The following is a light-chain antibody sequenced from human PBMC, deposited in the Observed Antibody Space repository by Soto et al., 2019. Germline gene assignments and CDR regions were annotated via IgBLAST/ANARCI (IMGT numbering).Light chain of an antibody. CDR2: DVS. CDR3: CSYAGSNTRDVV. Sequence: QSALTQPRSVSGSPGQSVTISCTGTSSDVGGYNYVSWYQQHPGKAPKLMIYDVSKRPSGVPDRFSGSKSGNTASLTISGLRAEDEADYYCCSYAGSNTRDVVFGGGTKLTVL. CDR1: SSDVGGYNY. J-gene: IGLJ2*01. V-gene: IGLV2-11*01.